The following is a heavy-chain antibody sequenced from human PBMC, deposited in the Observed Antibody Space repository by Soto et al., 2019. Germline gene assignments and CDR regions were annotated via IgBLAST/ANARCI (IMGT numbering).Heavy chain of an antibody. V-gene: IGHV3-7*01. CDR2: IKQDGSEK. Sequence: PGGSLRLSCAASGFTFSSYWMSWVRQAPGKGLEWVANIKQDGSEKYYVDSVKGRFTISRDNAKNSLYLQMNSLRAEDTAVYYCAREPVRQLGKHYYYYYYMDVWGKGTTVTVSS. CDR1: GFTFSSYW. D-gene: IGHD6-13*01. CDR3: AREPVRQLGKHYYYYYYMDV. J-gene: IGHJ6*03.